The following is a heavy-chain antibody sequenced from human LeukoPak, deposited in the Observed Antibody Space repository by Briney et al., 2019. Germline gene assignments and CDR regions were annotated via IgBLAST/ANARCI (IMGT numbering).Heavy chain of an antibody. CDR3: AKDRFGCSSTSCYSLDY. Sequence: GGSLRLSCAASGFTFSSYGMSWVRQAPGKGLEWVSAISGSGGFTYYADSVKGRFTISRDNSKNTLYLQMNSLRAEDTAVYYCAKDRFGCSSTSCYSLDYWGQGTLVTVSS. V-gene: IGHV3-23*01. J-gene: IGHJ4*02. CDR1: GFTFSSYG. CDR2: ISGSGGFT. D-gene: IGHD2-2*01.